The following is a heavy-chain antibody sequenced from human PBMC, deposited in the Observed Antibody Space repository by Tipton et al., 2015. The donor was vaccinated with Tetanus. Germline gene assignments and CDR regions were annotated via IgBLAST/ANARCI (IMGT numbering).Heavy chain of an antibody. CDR3: ARGGNEYGDPPDY. CDR1: GGPVSSSNW. D-gene: IGHD4-17*01. CDR2: IYYSGTT. Sequence: TLSLTCDVSGGPVSSSNWWSWVRQAPGKGLEWIGEIYYSGTTNYNPSLQSRVFISLDTSANQFSLKLNSVTAADTAVHYCARGGNEYGDPPDYWGRGTLVTVSS. V-gene: IGHV4-4*02. J-gene: IGHJ4*02.